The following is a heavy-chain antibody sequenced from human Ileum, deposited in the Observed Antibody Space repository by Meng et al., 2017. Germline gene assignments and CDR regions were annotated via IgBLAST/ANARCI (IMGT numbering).Heavy chain of an antibody. J-gene: IGHJ4*02. CDR2: INTKSGNP. V-gene: IGHV7-4-1*02. CDR3: GKGGQIDS. CDR1: GYTLTSQV. Sequence: ASVKVPCKASGYTLTSQVMSWVRQAPGQGPEWMGWINTKSGNPTYAQGFKGRFVFSLDTSVSTAYLQISDLKTEDSAVYYCGKGGQIDSWGQGTLVTVSS.